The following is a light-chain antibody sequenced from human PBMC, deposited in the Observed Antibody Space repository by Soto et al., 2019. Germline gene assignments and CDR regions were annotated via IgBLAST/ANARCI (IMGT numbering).Light chain of an antibody. V-gene: IGKV3-15*01. CDR2: GAS. Sequence: EIVMTQSPATLSVSPGERVTLSCRASQSVSDNLAWYQQKPGQAPRLLNYGASTRATTIPARFSGSGSGTEFTLNIRSLQSEDFAVYYCQQSNNWPYTFGQGTKLDMK. CDR1: QSVSDN. J-gene: IGKJ2*01. CDR3: QQSNNWPYT.